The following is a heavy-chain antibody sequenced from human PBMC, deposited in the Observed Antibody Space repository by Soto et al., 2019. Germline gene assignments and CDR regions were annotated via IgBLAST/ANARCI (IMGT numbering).Heavy chain of an antibody. CDR3: TTWLGELFSPHVYDMDV. V-gene: IGHV1-3*01. CDR1: GYTFSRYV. Sequence: QVQPVQSGAEVKKPGASVKVYCQASGYTFSRYVMHWVRQAPGQGLEWMGWINAGNGNTKCSPRFQGRVTLTSDTRGSTAYMEESSLRSEDTAVYYCTTWLGELFSPHVYDMDVWGHATTVTVSS. CDR2: INAGNGNT. J-gene: IGHJ6*02. D-gene: IGHD3-10*01.